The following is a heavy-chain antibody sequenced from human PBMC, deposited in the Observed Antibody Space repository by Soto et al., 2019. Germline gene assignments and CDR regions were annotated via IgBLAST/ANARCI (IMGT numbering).Heavy chain of an antibody. CDR3: ARGPVVTAIRTWLDP. J-gene: IGHJ5*02. CDR2: IYYSGST. CDR1: GGSIDSSSYH. V-gene: IGHV4-39*01. Sequence: SETLSLTCTVSGGSIDSSSYHWAWIRQPPVKGLEWIGSIYYSGSTYYNPSLKSRVTISVDTSKNQFSMKLSSVTAADTAVYYCARGPVVTAIRTWLDPWGQGTLVTVSS. D-gene: IGHD2-21*02.